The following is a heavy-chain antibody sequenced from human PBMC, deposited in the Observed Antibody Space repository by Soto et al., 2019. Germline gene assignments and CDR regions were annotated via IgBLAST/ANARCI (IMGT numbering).Heavy chain of an antibody. CDR2: ISWNSGSI. V-gene: IGHV3-9*01. CDR3: AKENGYSSGLPYYAFDI. D-gene: IGHD6-19*01. Sequence: GGSLRLSCAASGFTFDDYAMHWVRQAPGKGLEWVSGISWNSGSIGYADSVKGRFTISRDNAKNTLYLQMNSLRAEDTALYDCAKENGYSSGLPYYAFDIGGQGTMVTVSS. J-gene: IGHJ3*02. CDR1: GFTFDDYA.